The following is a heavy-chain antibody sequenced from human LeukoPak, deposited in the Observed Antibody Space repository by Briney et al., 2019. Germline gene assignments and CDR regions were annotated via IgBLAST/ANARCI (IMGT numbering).Heavy chain of an antibody. Sequence: GGSLRLSCAASGFTFSSYAMSWVRQAPGKGLEWVSAISGSGGSTYYADSVKGRFTISRDNSKNTLYLQMNSLRAEDTAVYYCAKAPGITMIVVVAFDYWGQGTLVTVSS. CDR1: GFTFSSYA. CDR2: ISGSGGST. D-gene: IGHD3-22*01. J-gene: IGHJ4*02. CDR3: AKAPGITMIVVVAFDY. V-gene: IGHV3-23*01.